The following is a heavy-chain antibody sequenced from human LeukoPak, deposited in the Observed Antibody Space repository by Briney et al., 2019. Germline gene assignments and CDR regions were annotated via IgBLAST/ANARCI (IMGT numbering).Heavy chain of an antibody. Sequence: SETLSLTCTVSGGSISSYYWSWIRQPPGKGLEWIGYIYYSGSTNYNPSLKSRVAISVDTSKNQFSLKLSSVTAADTAVYYCAREASEGNYFDYWGQGTLVTVSS. V-gene: IGHV4-59*01. CDR2: IYYSGST. CDR3: AREASEGNYFDY. D-gene: IGHD1-14*01. J-gene: IGHJ4*02. CDR1: GGSISSYY.